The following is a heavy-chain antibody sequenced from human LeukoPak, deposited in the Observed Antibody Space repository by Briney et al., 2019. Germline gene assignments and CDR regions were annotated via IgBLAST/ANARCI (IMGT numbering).Heavy chain of an antibody. CDR1: GLSFHESD. CDR2: ISWSGGAT. CDR3: AKARSTNYYYGMDV. D-gene: IGHD2-2*01. J-gene: IGHJ6*02. V-gene: IGHV3-43*01. Sequence: GSLRLSCAASGLSFHESDMHWVRQAPGKGLEWVSFISWSGGATYYADSVKGRFTISRVNSKNSLYLQMDSLRSEDTALYFCAKARSTNYYYGMDVWGQGTSVTVSS.